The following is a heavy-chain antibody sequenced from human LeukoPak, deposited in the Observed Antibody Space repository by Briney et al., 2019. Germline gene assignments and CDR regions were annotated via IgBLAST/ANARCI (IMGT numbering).Heavy chain of an antibody. CDR3: ARAEWLLTDY. CDR1: GGSISSSSYY. V-gene: IGHV4-39*07. CDR2: IYHSGST. J-gene: IGHJ4*02. D-gene: IGHD3-3*01. Sequence: SETLSLTCTVSGGSISSSSYYWGWIRQPPGKGLEWIGSIYHSGSTYYNPSLKSRVTISVDTSKNQFSLKLSAVSAADTAVNYCARAEWLLTDYWGQGTLVTVSS.